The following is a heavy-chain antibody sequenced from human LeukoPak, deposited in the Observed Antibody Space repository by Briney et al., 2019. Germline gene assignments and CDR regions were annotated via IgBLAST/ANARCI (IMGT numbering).Heavy chain of an antibody. CDR1: GDSISDYY. Sequence: SETLSLTCTVSGDSISDYYWTWIRQSPGTGLEWIGYMDYSGSTAYNPSLKSRVTISIDTSKKQLSLELSSVTAADTAIYFCARRKRGSGGPFDYWGQGALVTVSS. CDR2: MDYSGST. V-gene: IGHV4-59*08. D-gene: IGHD6-19*01. CDR3: ARRKRGSGGPFDY. J-gene: IGHJ4*02.